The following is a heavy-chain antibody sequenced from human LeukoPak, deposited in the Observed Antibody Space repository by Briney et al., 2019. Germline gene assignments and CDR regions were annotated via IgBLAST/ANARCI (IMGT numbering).Heavy chain of an antibody. CDR2: IYWNDDN. J-gene: IGHJ4*02. D-gene: IGHD4-17*01. V-gene: IGHV2-5*01. CDR3: AHYGDYRFLYYFDY. Sequence: SGPTLVKPTQTLTLTCTFSGFSLSTSGVGVGWIRQPPVKALEWLALIYWNDDNRYSPSLKRRLTITKDTSKNQVVLTMTNMDPVDTATYYCAHYGDYRFLYYFDYWGQGTLVTVSS. CDR1: GFSLSTSGVG.